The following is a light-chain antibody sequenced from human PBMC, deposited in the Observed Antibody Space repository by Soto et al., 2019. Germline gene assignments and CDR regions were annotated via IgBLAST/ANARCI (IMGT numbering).Light chain of an antibody. CDR2: KAS. CDR3: QQYDNSSPT. CDR1: QTIGRW. Sequence: DIPMTQSPSTLSASVGDRVTITCRASQTIGRWLAWYQQKPGRAPNLLLYKASSLQSGVPSRFSGSGSGTEFTLTITSLQPDDVATYYCQQYDNSSPTFGQGTKLEIK. J-gene: IGKJ2*01. V-gene: IGKV1-5*03.